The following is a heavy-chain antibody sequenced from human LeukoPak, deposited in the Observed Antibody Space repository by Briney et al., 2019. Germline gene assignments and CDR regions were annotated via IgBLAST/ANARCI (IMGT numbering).Heavy chain of an antibody. Sequence: PGGSLRLSCAASGFIFSSYGIHWVRQAPGKGLEWVAVIWYDGSNKYYADSVKGRFTISRDNSKNTLYLQMNSLRAEDTAVYYCAKGALWDTFDYWGQGTLVTVSS. V-gene: IGHV3-33*06. D-gene: IGHD3-10*01. J-gene: IGHJ4*02. CDR3: AKGALWDTFDY. CDR2: IWYDGSNK. CDR1: GFIFSSYG.